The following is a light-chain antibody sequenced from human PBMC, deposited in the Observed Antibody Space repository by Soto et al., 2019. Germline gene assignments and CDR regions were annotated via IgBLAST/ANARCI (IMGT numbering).Light chain of an antibody. CDR1: SSDVGGYNY. CDR2: EVS. CDR3: TSYTSSNTPV. J-gene: IGLJ1*01. V-gene: IGLV2-14*01. Sequence: QSALTQPASVSGSPGQAITISATGTSSDVGGYNYVSWYQQHPGKAPKLMIYEVSNRPSGVSDRFSGSKSGNTASLTISGLQAEDEADYYCTSYTSSNTPVFGTGTKLTVL.